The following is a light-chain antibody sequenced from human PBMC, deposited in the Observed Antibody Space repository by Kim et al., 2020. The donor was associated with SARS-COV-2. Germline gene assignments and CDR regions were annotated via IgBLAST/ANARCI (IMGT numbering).Light chain of an antibody. CDR1: QSVSSY. J-gene: IGKJ4*01. V-gene: IGKV3-11*01. Sequence: SLSPGERATPSCGASQSVSSYLAWYQQKPGQAPRLLIYDASNRATGIPDRFSGSGSGTDFTLTISSLEPEDFAVYYCQQRSNWPLTFGGGTKVDIK. CDR3: QQRSNWPLT. CDR2: DAS.